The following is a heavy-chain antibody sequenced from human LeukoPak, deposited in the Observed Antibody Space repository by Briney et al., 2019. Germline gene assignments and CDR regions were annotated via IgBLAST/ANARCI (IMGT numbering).Heavy chain of an antibody. D-gene: IGHD3-9*01. CDR3: ASPTIRRRGSFDY. J-gene: IGHJ4*02. V-gene: IGHV4-34*01. Sequence: SDTLSLTCTVSGGAISGYYWSWIRQPPGKGLEWIGEINHIGSTNYNPSLKSRVTISVDTSKNQFSLKLSSVTAADTAVYYCASPTIRRRGSFDYWGQGTLVTVSS. CDR1: GGAISGYY. CDR2: INHIGST.